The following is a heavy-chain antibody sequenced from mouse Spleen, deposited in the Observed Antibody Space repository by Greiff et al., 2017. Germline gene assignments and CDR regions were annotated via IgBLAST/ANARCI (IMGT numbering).Heavy chain of an antibody. J-gene: IGHJ3*01. CDR2: IDPANGNT. D-gene: IGHD2-14*01. V-gene: IGHV14-3*01. CDR1: GFTIKNTY. CDR3: DRSDRYDPWFAY. Sequence: EVQLQQSVAELVRPGASVKLSCTASGFTIKNTYMHWVKQRPEQGLEWIGRIDPANGNTKYAPKFQGKATITADTSSNTAYLQLSSLTSEDTAIYYCDRSDRYDPWFAYWGQGTLVTVSA.